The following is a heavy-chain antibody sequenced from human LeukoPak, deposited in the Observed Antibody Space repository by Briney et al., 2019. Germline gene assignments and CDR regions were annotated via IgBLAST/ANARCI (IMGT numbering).Heavy chain of an antibody. V-gene: IGHV4-4*02. CDR2: VNLQGST. Sequence: PSETLSLTCGVSGGSITNTNYWTWVRQPPGKGLEWIGEVNLQGSTNYNPSLMGRVAISVDTSEDHISLQLTSVTAADTAVYYCAREGGPYRPLDCSGQGTLVTVSS. CDR1: GGSITNTNY. CDR3: AREGGPYRPLDC. J-gene: IGHJ4*02.